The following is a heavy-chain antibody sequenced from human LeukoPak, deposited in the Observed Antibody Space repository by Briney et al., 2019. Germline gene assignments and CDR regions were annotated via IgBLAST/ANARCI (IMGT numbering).Heavy chain of an antibody. Sequence: GGSLRLSCAASGFTFSGSSIHCVRQASGKGLEWVGLIRTKANSYATAYAASVTGRFTISRDDSKDTSYLQMNSLKTEDTALYFCTTSYSGNSWYDWFGPWGQGTLVTVSS. D-gene: IGHD6-13*01. V-gene: IGHV3-73*01. CDR2: IRTKANSYAT. CDR1: GFTFSGSS. J-gene: IGHJ5*02. CDR3: TTSYSGNSWYDWFGP.